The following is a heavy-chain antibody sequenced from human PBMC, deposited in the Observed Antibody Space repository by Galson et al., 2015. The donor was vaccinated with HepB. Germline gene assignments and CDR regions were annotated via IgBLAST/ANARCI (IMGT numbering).Heavy chain of an antibody. Sequence: SLRLSCAASGFTFSSYGMHWVRQAPGKGLEWVAVISYDGSNKYYADSVKGRFTISRDNSKNTLYLQMNSLRAEDTAVYYCAKGSGYCSSTSCYPPGYCGQGTLVTVSS. CDR2: ISYDGSNK. CDR1: GFTFSSYG. CDR3: AKGSGYCSSTSCYPPGY. J-gene: IGHJ4*02. V-gene: IGHV3-30*18. D-gene: IGHD2-2*01.